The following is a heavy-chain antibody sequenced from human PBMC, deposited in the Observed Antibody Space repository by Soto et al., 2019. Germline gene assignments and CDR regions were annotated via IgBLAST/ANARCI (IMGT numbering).Heavy chain of an antibody. CDR1: GGTFSSYA. Sequence: QVQLVQSGAEVKKPGSSVKVSCKASGGTFSSYAISWVRQAPGQGLEWMGGIIPIFCTANYAQKFQDRVTITADETTSTAYMEQSSRRTEDTAVYYCARHLGSNALSGHYPPNSFDIWGQGTMVTVAS. CDR2: IIPIFCTA. CDR3: ARHLGSNALSGHYPPNSFDI. J-gene: IGHJ3*02. V-gene: IGHV1-69*01. D-gene: IGHD4-4*01.